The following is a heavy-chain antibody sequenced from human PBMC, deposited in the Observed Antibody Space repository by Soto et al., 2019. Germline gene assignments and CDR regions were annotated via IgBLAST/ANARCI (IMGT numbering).Heavy chain of an antibody. V-gene: IGHV3-33*01. CDR1: GFTFSSYG. CDR2: IWSDGTNK. Sequence: QEHLVESGGGVVQPGKSLRLSCRASGFTFSSYGMYWFRQNPGKWLEWVAVIWSDGTNKDIADSVKGRFIICRDNPKSTLYLEMNILGGEDTGVYYCARSLSSYGDRDLWCRGTLVTVSS. D-gene: IGHD5-18*01. J-gene: IGHJ5*02. CDR3: ARSLSSYGDRDL.